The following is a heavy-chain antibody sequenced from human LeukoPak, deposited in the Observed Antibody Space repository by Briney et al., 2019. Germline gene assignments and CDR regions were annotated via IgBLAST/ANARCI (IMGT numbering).Heavy chain of an antibody. CDR3: ARSRTSGLYPLFDY. D-gene: IGHD6-19*01. J-gene: IGHJ4*02. Sequence: ASVKVSCKASGGTFSSYTISWVRQAPGQGLEWMGRIIPILGIANYAQKFQGRVTITADKSTSTAYMELSSLRSEDTAVYYCARSRTSGLYPLFDYWGQGTLVTVSS. V-gene: IGHV1-69*02. CDR2: IIPILGIA. CDR1: GGTFSSYT.